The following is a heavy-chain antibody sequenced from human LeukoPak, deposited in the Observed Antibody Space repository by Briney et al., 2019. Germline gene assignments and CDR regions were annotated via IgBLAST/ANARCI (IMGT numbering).Heavy chain of an antibody. D-gene: IGHD3-10*01. V-gene: IGHV3-7*03. CDR2: IKQDGSEK. CDR3: ARDRITMVRGLLTYFDY. Sequence: GGSLRLSCAPSGFTFSSYWMSWVRQAPGKGLEWVANIKQDGSEKYYVDSVKGRFTISRDNAKNSLYLQMNSLRAEDTAVYYCARDRITMVRGLLTYFDYWGQGTLVTVSS. CDR1: GFTFSSYW. J-gene: IGHJ4*02.